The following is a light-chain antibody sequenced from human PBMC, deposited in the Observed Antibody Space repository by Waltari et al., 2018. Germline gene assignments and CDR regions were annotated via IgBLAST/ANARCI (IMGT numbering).Light chain of an antibody. Sequence: DIQMTQSPSTLSASVGDRVTITCRTSQSISTWLAWYQQKPGKAPKLLIYKASSLENEVPSRFSGSGSGIEFTLTISSLQPDDFATFYCQQYKSYPPTFGGGTKVDIK. J-gene: IGKJ4*01. CDR3: QQYKSYPPT. CDR1: QSISTW. V-gene: IGKV1-5*03. CDR2: KAS.